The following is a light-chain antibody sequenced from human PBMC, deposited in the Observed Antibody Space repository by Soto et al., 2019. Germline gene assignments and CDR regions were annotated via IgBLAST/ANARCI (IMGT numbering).Light chain of an antibody. V-gene: IGKV1-5*03. Sequence: DVQMTQTPSSLSASVGYRVILTCRASQSIGNWLAWYQQKPGKAPKLLIYKASSLESGVPTRFSGSGSGTDFTLTISSLQPEDFATYYCQQYNSYVFGPGTTGDIK. CDR1: QSIGNW. J-gene: IGKJ3*01. CDR3: QQYNSYV. CDR2: KAS.